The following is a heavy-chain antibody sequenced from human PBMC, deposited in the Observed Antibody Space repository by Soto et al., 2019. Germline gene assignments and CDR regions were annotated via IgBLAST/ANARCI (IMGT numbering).Heavy chain of an antibody. V-gene: IGHV3-43D*04. CDR3: AKALFYYDSCPLDH. CDR1: GFDFEDFA. CDR2: INSDGTDS. J-gene: IGHJ4*02. D-gene: IGHD3-22*01. Sequence: GGSLRLSCAAAGFDFEDFAMHWVRQAPGKGLEWVSLINSDGTDSYYMDSVRGRFTISRDNGKNSLYLQMDRLRPEDTAFYFCAKALFYYDSCPLDHWGQGTLVTVSS.